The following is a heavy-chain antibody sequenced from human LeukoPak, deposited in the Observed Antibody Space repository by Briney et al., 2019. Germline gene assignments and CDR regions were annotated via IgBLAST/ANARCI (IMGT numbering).Heavy chain of an antibody. CDR1: GYTLTALS. CDR3: ARDFDCSSTSCPPVGYYYYGMDV. Sequence: GASVKVSCKVSGYTLTALSMHWVRQAPGKGLEWMGGFDPEDGETIYAQKFQGRVTMTEDTSTDTAYMELSSLRSDDTAVYYCARDFDCSSTSCPPVGYYYYGMDVWGPGTTVTVSS. V-gene: IGHV1-24*01. J-gene: IGHJ6*02. D-gene: IGHD2-2*01. CDR2: FDPEDGET.